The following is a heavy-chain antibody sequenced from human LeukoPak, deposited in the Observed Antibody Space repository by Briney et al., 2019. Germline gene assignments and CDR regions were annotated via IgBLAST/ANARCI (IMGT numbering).Heavy chain of an antibody. V-gene: IGHV1-18*01. Sequence: ASVRVSCKASGYTFTSYGISWVRQAPGQGLEWMGWISAYNGNTNYAQKLQGRVTMTTDTSTSTAYMELRSLRSDDTAVYYCARGGVIVGAIQYFDYWGQGTLVTVSS. D-gene: IGHD1-26*01. CDR1: GYTFTSYG. CDR3: ARGGVIVGAIQYFDY. CDR2: ISAYNGNT. J-gene: IGHJ4*02.